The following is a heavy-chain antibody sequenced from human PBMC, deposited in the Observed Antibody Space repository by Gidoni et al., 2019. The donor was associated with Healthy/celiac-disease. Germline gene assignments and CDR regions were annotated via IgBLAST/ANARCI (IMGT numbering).Heavy chain of an antibody. V-gene: IGHV3-23*01. CDR3: AKGIGGYYYDSSGYYSTDAFDI. Sequence: EVQLLESGGGLVQPGGSLRLSCAASGFTFSSYAMRWVRQAPGKGLEWVSAISGSGGSTYYADSVKGRFTISRDNSKNTLYLQMNSLRAEDTAVYYCAKGIGGYYYDSSGYYSTDAFDIWGQGTMVTVSS. CDR1: GFTFSSYA. D-gene: IGHD3-22*01. CDR2: ISGSGGST. J-gene: IGHJ3*02.